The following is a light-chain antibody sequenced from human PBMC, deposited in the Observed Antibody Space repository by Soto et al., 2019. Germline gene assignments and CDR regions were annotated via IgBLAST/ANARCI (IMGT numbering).Light chain of an antibody. CDR1: RSNIGAGND. CDR2: GNN. J-gene: IGLJ2*01. Sequence: QSVLTQPPSVSGAPGQRVTISCTGSRSNIGAGNDVHWYQQLPGTAPKLLIYGNNNRPSGVPDRFSGSKSDPSASLAITRIPDEYQANYYFPSYDSSRSGSVFGGGTKLTAL. CDR3: PSYDSSRSGSV. V-gene: IGLV1-40*01.